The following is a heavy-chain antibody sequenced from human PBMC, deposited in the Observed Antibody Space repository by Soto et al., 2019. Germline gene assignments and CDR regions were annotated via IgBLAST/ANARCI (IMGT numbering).Heavy chain of an antibody. Sequence: QITLKESGPTLVKPTQTLTLTCTFSGFSLSTSGVGVGWIRQPPGKALEWLALIYWDDDKRYSPSLKRRLTITKDTSKNQVVLTMTNMDPVDTATYYRAHRGFSYGHWYFDLWGRGTLVTVSS. V-gene: IGHV2-5*02. CDR2: IYWDDDK. D-gene: IGHD5-18*01. CDR1: GFSLSTSGVG. CDR3: AHRGFSYGHWYFDL. J-gene: IGHJ2*01.